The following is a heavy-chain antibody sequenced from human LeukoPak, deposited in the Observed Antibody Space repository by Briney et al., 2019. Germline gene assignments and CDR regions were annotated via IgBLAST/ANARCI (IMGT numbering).Heavy chain of an antibody. V-gene: IGHV4-30-4*01. J-gene: IGHJ4*02. CDR1: GYSITSGYY. CDR3: AIGGYSYKPLFDY. Sequence: SETLSLTCTVSGYSITSGYYWSWIRQPPGKGLEWIGYIYYSGSTYYNPSLKSRVTISVDTSKNQFSLKLSSVTAADTAVYYCAIGGYSYKPLFDYWGQGTLVTVSS. D-gene: IGHD5-18*01. CDR2: IYYSGST.